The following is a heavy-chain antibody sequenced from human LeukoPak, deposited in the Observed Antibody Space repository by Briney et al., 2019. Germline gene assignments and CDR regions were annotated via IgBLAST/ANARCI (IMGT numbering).Heavy chain of an antibody. D-gene: IGHD6-13*01. V-gene: IGHV3-48*03. J-gene: IGHJ4*02. CDR3: ARDLIGIAAIESDY. Sequence: PGGSLRLSCAASGFTFSSYEMNWVRQAPGKGLEWVSYISSSGSTIYYADSVMGRFTISRDNARNSLYLQMNSLRAEDTAVYYCARDLIGIAAIESDYWGQGTLVTVSS. CDR2: ISSSGSTI. CDR1: GFTFSSYE.